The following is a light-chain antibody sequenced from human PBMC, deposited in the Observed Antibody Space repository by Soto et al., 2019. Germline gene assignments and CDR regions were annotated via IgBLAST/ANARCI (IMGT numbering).Light chain of an antibody. CDR3: QEYGSSTWT. CDR1: QSVSSTY. CDR2: GAS. J-gene: IGKJ1*01. V-gene: IGKV3-20*01. Sequence: EIVLTQSPGTLSLSPGERATLSCRASQSVSSTYLAWYQQKPGQAPRLLIYGASSRAPGIPDRFSGSGSGTDFTLTISSLEPEDFAVYYWQEYGSSTWTFGQGTKVEIK.